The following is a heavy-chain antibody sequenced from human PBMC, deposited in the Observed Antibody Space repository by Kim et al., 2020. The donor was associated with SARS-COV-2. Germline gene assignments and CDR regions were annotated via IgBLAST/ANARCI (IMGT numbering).Heavy chain of an antibody. V-gene: IGHV4-39*01. Sequence: SETLSLTCTVSGGSISSSSYYWGWLRQPPGKGLEWIGSIYYSGSTYYNPSLKSRVTISVDTSQKQFSLKLSSVTAADTAVYYCARHYIVVVPAAMSTEFDDWGQGTLVTVSS. D-gene: IGHD2-2*01. CDR1: GGSISSSSYY. CDR2: IYYSGST. J-gene: IGHJ4*02. CDR3: ARHYIVVVPAAMSTEFDD.